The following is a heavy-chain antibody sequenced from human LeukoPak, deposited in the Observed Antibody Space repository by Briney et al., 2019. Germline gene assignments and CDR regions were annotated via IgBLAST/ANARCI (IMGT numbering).Heavy chain of an antibody. J-gene: IGHJ6*03. CDR2: ISAYNGNT. CDR1: GYTFTSYG. Sequence: ASVKVSCKASGYTFTSYGISWVRQAPGQGLEWMGWISAYNGNTNYAQKLQGRVTMTTDTSTSTAYMELRSLRSDDTAVYYCARVPSSCFYYYHMDVWGKGTTVTVSS. D-gene: IGHD6-19*01. V-gene: IGHV1-18*01. CDR3: ARVPSSCFYYYHMDV.